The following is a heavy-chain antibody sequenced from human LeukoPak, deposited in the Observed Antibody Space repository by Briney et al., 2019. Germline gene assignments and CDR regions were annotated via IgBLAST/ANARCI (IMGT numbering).Heavy chain of an antibody. CDR3: AKPGIAAAGLNWFDP. D-gene: IGHD6-13*01. V-gene: IGHV3-23*01. Sequence: PGGSLRLSCAASGFTFSSYAMSWVRQAPGKGLEWVSAFSGSGGSTYYADSVKGRFTISRDNSKNTLYLQMNSLRAEDTAVYYCAKPGIAAAGLNWFDPWGQGTLVTVSS. CDR2: FSGSGGST. CDR1: GFTFSSYA. J-gene: IGHJ5*02.